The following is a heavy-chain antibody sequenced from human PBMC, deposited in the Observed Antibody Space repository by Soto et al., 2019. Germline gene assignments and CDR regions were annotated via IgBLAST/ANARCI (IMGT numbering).Heavy chain of an antibody. CDR1: GGSISSYY. J-gene: IGHJ6*03. Sequence: SETLSLTCTVSGGSISSYYWSWIRQPPGKGLEWIGYIYYSGSTNYNPSLKSRVTISVDTSKNQFSLKLSSVTAADTAVYYCARQLRYCSSTSCHHYYYYYYMDVWGKGTTVTVSS. V-gene: IGHV4-59*08. CDR2: IYYSGST. CDR3: ARQLRYCSSTSCHHYYYYYYMDV. D-gene: IGHD2-2*01.